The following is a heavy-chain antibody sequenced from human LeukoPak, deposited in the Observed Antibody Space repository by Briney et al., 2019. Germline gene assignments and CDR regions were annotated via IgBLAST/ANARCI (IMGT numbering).Heavy chain of an antibody. J-gene: IGHJ4*02. CDR1: GFTFSSYS. V-gene: IGHV3-21*01. D-gene: IGHD1-26*01. CDR3: AREGSYAVVFDY. CDR2: ISSSSSYI. Sequence: GGSLRLSCAASGFTFSSYSMNWVRQAPGKGLEWVSSISSSSSYIYYADSVKGRFTISRDNAKNSLYLQMNSLRAGDTAVYYCAREGSYAVVFDYWGQGTLVTVSS.